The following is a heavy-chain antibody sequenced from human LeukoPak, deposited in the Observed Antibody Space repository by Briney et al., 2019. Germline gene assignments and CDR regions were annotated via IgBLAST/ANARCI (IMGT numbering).Heavy chain of an antibody. Sequence: AGGSLRLSCAASGFSVSSNYMTWVRQAPGKGLEWVSVIYSAGHTYYADSVNGRFTISRDNSKNTLYFQMNSLTDEDTAVYYCARGVGERYFDYWGREPWSPSP. CDR3: ARGVGERYFDY. V-gene: IGHV3-66*01. D-gene: IGHD3-10*01. CDR1: GFSVSSNY. J-gene: IGHJ4*02. CDR2: IYSAGHT.